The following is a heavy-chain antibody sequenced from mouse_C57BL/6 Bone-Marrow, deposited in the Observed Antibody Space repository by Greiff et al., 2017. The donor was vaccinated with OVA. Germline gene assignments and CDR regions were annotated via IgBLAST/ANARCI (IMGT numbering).Heavy chain of an antibody. D-gene: IGHD1-1*01. CDR2: IDPSDSYT. Sequence: VQLQQPGAELVKPGASVKLSCKASGYTFTSYWMQWVKQRPGQGLEWIGEIDPSDSYTNYNQKFKGKATLTVDTSSSTAYMQLSSLTSEDSAVYYCARSAYYYGSSPWFAYWGQGTLVTVSA. CDR3: ARSAYYYGSSPWFAY. V-gene: IGHV1-50*01. J-gene: IGHJ3*01. CDR1: GYTFTSYW.